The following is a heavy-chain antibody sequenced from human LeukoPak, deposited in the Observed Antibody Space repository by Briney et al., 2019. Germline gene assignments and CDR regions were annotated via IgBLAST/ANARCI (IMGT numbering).Heavy chain of an antibody. V-gene: IGHV3-30*03. D-gene: IGHD3-22*01. CDR1: GFTFSNAW. Sequence: PGGSLRLSCAASGFTFSNAWMSWVRQAPGKGLEWVAVISYDGSNKYYADSVKGRFTISRDNSKNTLYLQMNSLRAEDTAVYYCAIPLKFMDDSSGYYTPSDYWGQGTLVTVSS. CDR3: AIPLKFMDDSSGYYTPSDY. CDR2: ISYDGSNK. J-gene: IGHJ4*02.